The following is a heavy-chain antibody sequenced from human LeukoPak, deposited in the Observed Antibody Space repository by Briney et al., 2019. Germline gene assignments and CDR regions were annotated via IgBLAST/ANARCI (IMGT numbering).Heavy chain of an antibody. D-gene: IGHD3-9*01. J-gene: IGHJ5*02. CDR2: INPNSGGT. Sequence: VASVKVSCNASGYTFTGYYMHWVRQAPGQGLEWMGWINPNSGGTNYAQKFQGRVTMTRDTSISTAYMEPSRLRSDDTAVYYCARQDILTGYVWFDPWGQGTLVTVSS. V-gene: IGHV1-2*02. CDR1: GYTFTGYY. CDR3: ARQDILTGYVWFDP.